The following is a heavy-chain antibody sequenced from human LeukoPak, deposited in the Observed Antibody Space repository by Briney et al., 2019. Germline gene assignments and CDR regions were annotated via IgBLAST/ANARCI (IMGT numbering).Heavy chain of an antibody. CDR1: GFTFSRYG. CDR2: IRYDGNNK. D-gene: IGHD3-22*01. V-gene: IGHV3-30*02. Sequence: GGSLRLSCAASGFTFSRYGMHWVRQAPGKGQEGVAFIRYDGNNKQYAESVKGRFTISRDNSKNTLYLQMNSLRADDTAVYYCAKDGGRDYYDSSGYTPHWGQGTLVTVSS. CDR3: AKDGGRDYYDSSGYTPH. J-gene: IGHJ4*02.